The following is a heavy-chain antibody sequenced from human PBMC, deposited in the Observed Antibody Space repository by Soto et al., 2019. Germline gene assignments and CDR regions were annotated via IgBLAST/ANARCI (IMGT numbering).Heavy chain of an antibody. CDR3: ARRGYYYGMDV. Sequence: SETLSLTCTVSGGSISSYYWSWIRQPPGKGLEWIGYIYYSGSTNYNPSLKSRVTISVDTSKNQFSLKLSSVTAADTAVYYCARRGYYYGMDVWGQGTTVTVSS. V-gene: IGHV4-59*01. CDR2: IYYSGST. J-gene: IGHJ6*02. CDR1: GGSISSYY.